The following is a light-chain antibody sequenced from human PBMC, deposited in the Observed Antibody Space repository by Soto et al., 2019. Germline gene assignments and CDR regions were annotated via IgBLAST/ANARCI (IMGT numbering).Light chain of an antibody. CDR3: QQSFSTPRT. V-gene: IGKV1-39*01. CDR2: AAS. Sequence: DIQMTQSPSSLSASVGDRVTISCRASQTINTYVNWYLQKPGKAPKLLIYAASSLHSGVPPSFSGSGSGTYFTLTISSLQPEDFATYYCQQSFSTPRTFGQGTKVEIK. CDR1: QTINTY. J-gene: IGKJ1*01.